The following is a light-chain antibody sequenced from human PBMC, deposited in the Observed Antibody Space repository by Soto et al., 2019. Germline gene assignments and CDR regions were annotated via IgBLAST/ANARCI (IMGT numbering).Light chain of an antibody. CDR3: ATWDDSLDVHV. J-gene: IGLJ1*01. V-gene: IGLV1-44*01. Sequence: QSVLTQPPSASGTPGQTITISCSGGSSNIGINTVSWYEHLPGTAPRLLIYGNNQRPSGVPDRFSGSKSGTSASLASSGLQSEDEAHYYCATWDDSLDVHVFGTGTKVTVL. CDR1: SSNIGINT. CDR2: GNN.